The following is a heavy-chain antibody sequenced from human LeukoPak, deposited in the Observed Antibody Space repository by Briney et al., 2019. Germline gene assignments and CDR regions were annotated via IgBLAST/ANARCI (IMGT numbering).Heavy chain of an antibody. CDR2: IYYSGST. CDR3: ARGYSGYPIDY. Sequence: PSETLSLTCTVSGGSISSSYWSWIRQPPGKGLEWIGYIYYSGSTNYNPSLKSRVTISVDTSKNQFSLKLSSVTAADTAVYYCARGYSGYPIDYWGQGTLVTVSS. J-gene: IGHJ4*02. D-gene: IGHD5-12*01. CDR1: GGSISSSY. V-gene: IGHV4-59*01.